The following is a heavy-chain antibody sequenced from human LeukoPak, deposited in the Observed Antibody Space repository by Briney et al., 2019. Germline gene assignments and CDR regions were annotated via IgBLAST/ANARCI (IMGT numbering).Heavy chain of an antibody. J-gene: IGHJ3*02. CDR2: IYSGGST. CDR1: GFTVSSNY. Sequence: PGGSLRLSCAASGFTVSSNYMSWVRQAPGKGLEWVSVIYSGGSTYYADSVKGRFTISRDNSKNTLYLQMNSLRAEDTAVYYCARAPSITMIGGEAFDIWGQGTMVTVSS. V-gene: IGHV3-66*01. CDR3: ARAPSITMIGGEAFDI. D-gene: IGHD3-22*01.